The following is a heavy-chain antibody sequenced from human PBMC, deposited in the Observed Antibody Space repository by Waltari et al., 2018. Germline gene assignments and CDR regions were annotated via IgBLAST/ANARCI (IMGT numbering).Heavy chain of an antibody. V-gene: IGHV3-23*01. D-gene: IGHD2-15*01. CDR2: INGNGGST. CDR3: AKVVVSDSPDYCDY. Sequence: EVQLLESGGGLVQPGGSLRLSCEASGFTFSSYAMSWVRQAPGKGREWVSTINGNGGSTHYADSLKGRFTISRDNSKSTLYVQMNSLRAEDTAVYYCAKVVVSDSPDYCDYWGQGVLVAVSP. CDR1: GFTFSSYA. J-gene: IGHJ4*02.